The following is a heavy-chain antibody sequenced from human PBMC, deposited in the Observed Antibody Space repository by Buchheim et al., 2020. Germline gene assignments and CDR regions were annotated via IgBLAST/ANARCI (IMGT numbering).Heavy chain of an antibody. Sequence: QVQLVQSGAEVKKPGASVKVSCKASGYTFTSYYMHWVRQAPGQGLEWMGIINPSGGSTSYVQKFQGSVTMTRDTSTGTVYMELSSLRSEDTAVYYCARDRPNQGIAAAGGYYYYYMDVWGKGTT. V-gene: IGHV1-46*01. CDR2: INPSGGST. D-gene: IGHD6-13*01. CDR3: ARDRPNQGIAAAGGYYYYYMDV. J-gene: IGHJ6*03. CDR1: GYTFTSYY.